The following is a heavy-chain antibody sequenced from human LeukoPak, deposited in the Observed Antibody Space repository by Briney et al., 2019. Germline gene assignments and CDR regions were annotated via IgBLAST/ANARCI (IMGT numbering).Heavy chain of an antibody. CDR3: ARVNYDRSGYYRSNYYFDY. V-gene: IGHV3-74*03. Sequence: GGSLRLSCAVSEFSFSSYWMSWVRQAPGKGLVWVSCIYTDGSTTTYADSVKGRFTISRDNAKNTLHLQMNSLRAEDTAIYHCARVNYDRSGYYRSNYYFDYWGQGTLVTVSS. CDR1: EFSFSSYW. D-gene: IGHD3-22*01. J-gene: IGHJ4*02. CDR2: IYTDGSTT.